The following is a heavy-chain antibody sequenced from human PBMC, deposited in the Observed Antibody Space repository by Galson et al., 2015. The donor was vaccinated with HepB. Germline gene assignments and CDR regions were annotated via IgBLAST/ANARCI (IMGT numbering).Heavy chain of an antibody. D-gene: IGHD6-13*01. V-gene: IGHV1-2*04. J-gene: IGHJ1*01. CDR3: ARGGFIAAAGMDFQH. Sequence: SVKVSCKASGYTFTGYYMHWVRQAPEQGLEWMGWINPNSGGTNYAQKFQGWVTMTRDTSISTAYMELSRLRSDDTAVYYCARGGFIAAAGMDFQHWGQGTLVTVSS. CDR1: GYTFTGYY. CDR2: INPNSGGT.